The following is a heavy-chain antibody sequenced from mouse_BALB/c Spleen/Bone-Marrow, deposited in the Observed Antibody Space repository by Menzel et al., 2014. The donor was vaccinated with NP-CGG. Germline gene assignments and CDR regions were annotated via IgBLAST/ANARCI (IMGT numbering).Heavy chain of an antibody. J-gene: IGHJ3*01. V-gene: IGHV14-3*02. CDR1: GFNIRDTY. CDR2: IDPAKDNT. CDR3: ARGVRQLGLPF. Sequence: VQLQQSGAELVKPGASVKLSCTSSGFNIRDTYIHWVKQRPEQGLEWIGKIDPAKDNTEYDPKFQGKATITADTASNTAYLQLSSLTSEDTAVYYCARGVRQLGLPFWGQGTLVTVST. D-gene: IGHD3-2*01.